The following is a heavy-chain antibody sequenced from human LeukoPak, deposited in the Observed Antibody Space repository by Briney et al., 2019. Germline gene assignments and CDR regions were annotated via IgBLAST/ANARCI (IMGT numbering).Heavy chain of an antibody. CDR1: GFTFSTYA. V-gene: IGHV3-23*01. J-gene: IGHJ4*02. Sequence: GVSLRLSCAASGFTFSTYAMSWVRQAQGMGLEWVSAISGRGDTIFYADSVKGRFTVSRDNSKNTLYLQVNSLRAEDTAVYYCAKATLATTYFDSWGQGTLVTVSS. D-gene: IGHD5-24*01. CDR2: ISGRGDTI. CDR3: AKATLATTYFDS.